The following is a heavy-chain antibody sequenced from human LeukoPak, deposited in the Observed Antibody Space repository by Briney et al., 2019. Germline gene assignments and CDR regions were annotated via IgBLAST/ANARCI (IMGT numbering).Heavy chain of an antibody. V-gene: IGHV3-9*01. CDR2: ISWNSGSI. CDR3: AKGCYHYFDY. J-gene: IGHJ4*02. D-gene: IGHD3-16*02. Sequence: GRSLRLSCAASGFTFDDYAMHWVRQAPGKGLEWVSGISWNSGSIGYADSVKGRFTISRDNAKNSLYLQMNSLRAEDTALYYCAKGCYHYFDYWGQGTLVTVSS. CDR1: GFTFDDYA.